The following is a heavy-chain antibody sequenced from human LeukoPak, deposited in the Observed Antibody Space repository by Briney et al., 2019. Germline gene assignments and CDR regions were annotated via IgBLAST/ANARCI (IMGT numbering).Heavy chain of an antibody. CDR3: AKVGGSGSSYDAFDI. CDR1: GFTFSSYA. J-gene: IGHJ3*02. CDR2: ISGSGGST. Sequence: GGSLRLSCAASGFTFSSYAMSGVRQAPGKGLEWVSAISGSGGSTYYADSVKGRFTISRDNSKNTLYLQMNSLRAEDTAVYYCAKVGGSGSSYDAFDIWGQGTMVTVSS. V-gene: IGHV3-23*01. D-gene: IGHD3-10*01.